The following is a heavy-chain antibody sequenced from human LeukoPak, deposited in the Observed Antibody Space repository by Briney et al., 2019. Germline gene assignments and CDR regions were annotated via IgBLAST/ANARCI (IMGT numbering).Heavy chain of an antibody. CDR1: GGSISSSSYY. J-gene: IGHJ4*02. CDR2: IYYSGST. V-gene: IGHV4-39*01. Sequence: SETLSLTCTVSGGSISSSSYYWGWIRQPPGKRLEWIGSIYYSGSTYYNPSLKSRVTISVDTSKNQFSLKLSSVTAADTAVYYCARRGKGAMVTDFDYWGQGTLVTVSS. CDR3: ARRGKGAMVTDFDY. D-gene: IGHD5-18*01.